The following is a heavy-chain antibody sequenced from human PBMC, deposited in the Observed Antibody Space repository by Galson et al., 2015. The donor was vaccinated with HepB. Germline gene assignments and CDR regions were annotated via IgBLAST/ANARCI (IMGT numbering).Heavy chain of an antibody. D-gene: IGHD3-22*01. Sequence: SVKVSCKASGYTFTGYYMHWVRQAPGQGLEWMGWINPNSGGTNYAQKFQGWVTMTRDTSISTAYMELSRLRSDDTAVYYCARGPGLYYDSSGYNRYYYGMDVWGQGTTVTVSS. J-gene: IGHJ6*02. CDR2: INPNSGGT. CDR3: ARGPGLYYDSSGYNRYYYGMDV. CDR1: GYTFTGYY. V-gene: IGHV1-2*04.